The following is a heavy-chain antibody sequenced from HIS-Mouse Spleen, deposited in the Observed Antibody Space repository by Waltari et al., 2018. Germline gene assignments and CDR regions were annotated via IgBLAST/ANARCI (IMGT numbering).Heavy chain of an antibody. J-gene: IGHJ4*02. V-gene: IGHV3-30*18. Sequence: QVQLVEYGGGVVQPGRSLRLACDASGFTFRSYGLHWVRQAPGKGLEWVAVIAYDGSNKYYADSVKCRFTISRDNSKNTLYLQMNSLRAEDTAVYYCAKDKHHAFDYWGQGTLVTVSS. CDR3: AKDKHHAFDY. CDR1: GFTFRSYG. CDR2: IAYDGSNK.